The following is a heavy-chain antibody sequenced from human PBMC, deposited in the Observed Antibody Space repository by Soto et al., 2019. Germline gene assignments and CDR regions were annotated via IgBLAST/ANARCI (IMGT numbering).Heavy chain of an antibody. CDR1: GGSFSGYY. J-gene: IGHJ4*02. CDR3: ARGHYCSGGSCYHIYFDY. D-gene: IGHD2-15*01. Sequence: PSETLSLTCAVYGGSFSGYYWSWIRQPPGKGLEWIGEINHSGSTNYNPSLKSRVTISVDTSKNQFSLKLSSVTAADTAVYYCARGHYCSGGSCYHIYFDYWGQGTLVTVSS. V-gene: IGHV4-34*01. CDR2: INHSGST.